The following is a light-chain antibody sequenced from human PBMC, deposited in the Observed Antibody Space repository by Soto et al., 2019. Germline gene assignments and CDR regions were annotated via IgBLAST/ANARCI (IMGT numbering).Light chain of an antibody. CDR2: DVA. CDR3: SSYTSSSTLV. V-gene: IGLV2-14*01. Sequence: QSALTQPASVSGSPGQSIAISCTGTSSGVGAYDYVSWYQQYPGKAPKLIIYDVANRPSGVSDRFSGSKSGNTASLTISGLHTEDEADYHCSSYTSSSTLVFGGGTKLTVL. CDR1: SSGVGAYDY. J-gene: IGLJ2*01.